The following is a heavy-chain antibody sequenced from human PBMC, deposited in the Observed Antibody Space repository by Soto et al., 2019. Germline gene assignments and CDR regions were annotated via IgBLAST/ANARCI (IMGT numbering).Heavy chain of an antibody. J-gene: IGHJ4*02. CDR1: GDSVSSNSAG. Sequence: QTLSLTCAITGDSVSSNSAGWSWVRQSPSRGLEWLGRTYYRSKWYYEYAVSVRGRITINPDTSKNQYSLQLNSVTPEDTAVYVGARGGQYCVRNFDHWGQGTLVTVSS. CDR2: TYYRSKWYY. CDR3: ARGGQYCVRNFDH. D-gene: IGHD2-21*01. V-gene: IGHV6-1*01.